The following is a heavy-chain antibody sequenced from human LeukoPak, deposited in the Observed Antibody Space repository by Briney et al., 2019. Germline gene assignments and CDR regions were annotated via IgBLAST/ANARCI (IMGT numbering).Heavy chain of an antibody. V-gene: IGHV4-34*01. CDR2: INHSGST. J-gene: IGHJ5*02. Sequence: PSETLSLTCAVYGGFFSGYYWSWIRQPPGKGLEWIGEINHSGSTNYNPSLKSRVTISVDTSKNQFSLKLSSVTAADTAVYYCATRRRYSSSWYINWFDPWGQGTLVTVSS. CDR1: GGFFSGYY. CDR3: ATRRRYSSSWYINWFDP. D-gene: IGHD6-13*01.